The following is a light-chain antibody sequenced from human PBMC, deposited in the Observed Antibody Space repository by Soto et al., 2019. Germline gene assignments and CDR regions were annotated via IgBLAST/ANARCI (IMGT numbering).Light chain of an antibody. CDR1: ALPKQY. CDR3: QSADSSGTSVV. CDR2: KDS. Sequence: SYELTQPPSVSVSPGQTARITCSGDALPKQYAYWYQQKPGQAPVLAIYKDSERTSGIPERFSGSSSGTTVTLTISGVQAEDEADYYCQSADSSGTSVVFGGGTKVTVL. V-gene: IGLV3-25*03. J-gene: IGLJ2*01.